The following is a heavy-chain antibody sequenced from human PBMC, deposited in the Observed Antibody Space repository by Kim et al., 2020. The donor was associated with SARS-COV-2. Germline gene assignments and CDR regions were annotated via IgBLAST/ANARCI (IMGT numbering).Heavy chain of an antibody. CDR2: VYYTGSS. J-gene: IGHJ4*03. CDR1: GDSISGNY. Sequence: SETLTLTCTVSGDSISGNYWSWIRQPPGKGLEWIGSVYYTGSSNYNPSLKGRVTPSVDTTKNQFSLSLSSVTAADTAVYFCSRYDCGSACLYFHYWSQGT. D-gene: IGHD2-21*02. V-gene: IGHV4-59*13. CDR3: SRYDCGSACLYFHY.